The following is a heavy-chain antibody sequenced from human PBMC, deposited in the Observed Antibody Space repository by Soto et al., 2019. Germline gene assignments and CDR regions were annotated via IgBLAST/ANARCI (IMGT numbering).Heavy chain of an antibody. D-gene: IGHD2-15*01. J-gene: IGHJ4*02. V-gene: IGHV1-69*02. CDR3: ATVVAATGGFDY. CDR2: IIPILGIA. Sequence: QVQLVQSGAEVKKPGSSVKVSCKASGGTFSSYTISWVPRAPGQGLEWMGRIIPILGIANYAQKFQGRVTITADKSTSTAYMELSSLRSEDTAVYYCATVVAATGGFDYWGQGTLVTVSS. CDR1: GGTFSSYT.